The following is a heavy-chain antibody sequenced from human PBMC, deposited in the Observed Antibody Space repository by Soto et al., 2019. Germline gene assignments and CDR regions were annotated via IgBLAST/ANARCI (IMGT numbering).Heavy chain of an antibody. CDR2: IYYSGST. D-gene: IGHD1-7*01. CDR1: GGSISSSSYY. CDR3: ARLTGTTSSYFDY. Sequence: PSETLSLTCTVSGGSISSSSYYWGWIRQPPGKGLEWIGSIYYSGSTYYNPSLKSRVTISVDTSKNQFSLKLSSVTAADTAVYYCARLTGTTSSYFDYWGQGTLVTVSS. J-gene: IGHJ4*02. V-gene: IGHV4-39*01.